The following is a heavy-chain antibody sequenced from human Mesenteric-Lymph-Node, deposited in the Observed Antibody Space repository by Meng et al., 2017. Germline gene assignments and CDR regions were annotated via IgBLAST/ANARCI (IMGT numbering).Heavy chain of an antibody. V-gene: IGHV4-4*02. CDR2: IIHGGSP. J-gene: IGHJ4*02. Sequence: QVQLQESGPGLVKPSGTLSLTCAVSGSSISSSNWWSWVRQPPGKGLEWIGEIIHGGSPSYNPSLKSRVTISIDTSKNQLSLMLSSATAADTAVYYCARRPTGIDYWGQGTLVTVSS. CDR3: ARRPTGIDY. D-gene: IGHD2-8*02. CDR1: GSSISSSNW.